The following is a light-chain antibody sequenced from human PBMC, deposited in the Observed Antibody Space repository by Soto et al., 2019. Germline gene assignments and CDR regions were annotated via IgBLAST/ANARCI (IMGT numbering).Light chain of an antibody. Sequence: QSALTQPASVSGSPGQSITISCIGTSSDVGAYNYVSWYQQLPGKAPKLMIYEVSNRPSGISNRFSGSKSGNTAYLTISGLQTEDEADYYCNSRASGTTYVFGTGTKVTVL. V-gene: IGLV2-14*01. CDR3: NSRASGTTYV. CDR2: EVS. J-gene: IGLJ1*01. CDR1: SSDVGAYNY.